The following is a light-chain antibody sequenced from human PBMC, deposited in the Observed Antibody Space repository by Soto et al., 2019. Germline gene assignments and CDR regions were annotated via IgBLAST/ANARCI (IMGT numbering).Light chain of an antibody. V-gene: IGLV2-14*01. CDR1: STDVGVYNY. CDR2: EVS. Sequence: QSVLTQPASVSGSPGQSIAISCTGTSTDVGVYNYVSWYQHHPGKGPKLIIYEVSNRPSGVSDLFSGSKSGNTASLLISGLQAEGEADYFSCSYAGTYSYVFGSGTKVTVL. J-gene: IGLJ1*01. CDR3: CSYAGTYSYV.